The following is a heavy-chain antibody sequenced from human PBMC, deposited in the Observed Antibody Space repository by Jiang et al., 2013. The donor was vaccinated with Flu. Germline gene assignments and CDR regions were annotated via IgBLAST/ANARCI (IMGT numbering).Heavy chain of an antibody. CDR2: IYWDDDK. CDR3: AHSGYYDILTGYSYYFDY. D-gene: IGHD3-9*01. CDR1: GFSLSTSGVG. V-gene: IGHV2-5*02. J-gene: IGHJ4*02. Sequence: KPTQTLTLTCTFSGFSLSTSGVGVGWIRQPPGKALEWLALIYWDDDKRYSPSLKSGLTITKDTSKNQVVLTMTNMDPVDTATYYCAHSGYYDILTGYSYYFDYWGQGTLVTVSS.